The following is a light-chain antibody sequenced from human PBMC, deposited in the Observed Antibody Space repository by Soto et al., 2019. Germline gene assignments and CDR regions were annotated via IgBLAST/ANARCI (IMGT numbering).Light chain of an antibody. CDR2: EVS. CDR3: SSYTSSSTPWV. Sequence: QSALTQPASVSGSPGQSITISCTGTSSDVGGYNYVSWYQQHPGKAPKLMIYEVSNRPSGVSNRFSGSKSGNTASLTISGLQAEDDAAYYCSSYTSSSTPWVFGGGTKVTVL. CDR1: SSDVGGYNY. J-gene: IGLJ3*02. V-gene: IGLV2-14*01.